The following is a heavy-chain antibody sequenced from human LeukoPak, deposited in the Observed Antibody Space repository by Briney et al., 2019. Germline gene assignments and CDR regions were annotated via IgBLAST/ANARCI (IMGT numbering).Heavy chain of an antibody. D-gene: IGHD5-18*01. CDR2: ISPSGST. CDR3: ARSPTKRVTDDY. V-gene: IGHV4-4*02. Sequence: SETLSLTCDVSDVSIFRSNWWRCVRQPPGKGLFWIGQISPSGSTNYSPSLKSRVTISVDKSKTQFSLTLTSVTAADTAVYFCARSPTKRVTDDYWGQGTLVTVSS. J-gene: IGHJ4*02. CDR1: DVSIFRSNW.